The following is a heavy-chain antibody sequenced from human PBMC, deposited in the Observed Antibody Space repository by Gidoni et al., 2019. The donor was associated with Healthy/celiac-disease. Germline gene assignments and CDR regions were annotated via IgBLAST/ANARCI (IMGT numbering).Heavy chain of an antibody. J-gene: IGHJ3*02. Sequence: QVQLQESGPGLVKPSHTLSLTCTVSGGSISSGDYYWIWIRQPPGKGLEWIGYIYYSGSTYYNPSLKSRVTIAVDTSKNQFSLKLSSVTAADTAVYYCVLTSAWLHAYALDIWGQGTMVTVSS. CDR3: VLTSAWLHAYALDI. CDR1: GGSISSGDYY. CDR2: IYYSGST. D-gene: IGHD3-16*01. V-gene: IGHV4-30-4*01.